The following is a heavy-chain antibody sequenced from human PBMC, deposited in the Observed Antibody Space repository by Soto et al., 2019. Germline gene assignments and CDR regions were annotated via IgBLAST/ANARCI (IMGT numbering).Heavy chain of an antibody. Sequence: SETMSLTCAVYGGNFIGYCLRWIRKHTGKGLEWIGYINYSGSTNYNPSLKSRVTISVDTSKNQFSLKLSSVTAADTAVYYCARRFSAYRNSYYYYYYMDVWGKGTTVTVSS. CDR2: INYSGST. CDR1: GGNFIGYC. CDR3: ARRFSAYRNSYYYYYYMDV. D-gene: IGHD3-3*01. J-gene: IGHJ6*03. V-gene: IGHV4-34*01.